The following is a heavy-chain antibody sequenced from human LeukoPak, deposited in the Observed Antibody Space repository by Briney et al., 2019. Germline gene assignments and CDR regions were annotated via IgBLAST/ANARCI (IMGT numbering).Heavy chain of an antibody. CDR3: ARGSPRGYSGYDSAKYFDY. V-gene: IGHV1-8*01. D-gene: IGHD5-12*01. Sequence: ASVKVSCKASGYTFTSYDINWVRQATGQGLEWMGWMNPNSGNTGYAQKFQGRVTMTRNTSISTAYMELSSLRSEDTAVYYCARGSPRGYSGYDSAKYFDYWGQGTLVTVSS. CDR2: MNPNSGNT. CDR1: GYTFTSYD. J-gene: IGHJ4*02.